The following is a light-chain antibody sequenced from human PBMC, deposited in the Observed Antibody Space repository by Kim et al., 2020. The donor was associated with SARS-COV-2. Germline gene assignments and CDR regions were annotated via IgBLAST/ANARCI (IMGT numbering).Light chain of an antibody. CDR3: ASWDDSLNGVV. V-gene: IGLV1-44*01. CDR2: HNN. Sequence: QSVLTQSPSASGTPGQRVTISCSGSNSNFGSNPVNWYQQLPGTAPKVLIYHNNQRPSGVPDRFSGSKSGTSVFLAISGLQSDDEAHYYCASWDDSLNGVVFGGGTQLTV. J-gene: IGLJ3*02. CDR1: NSNFGSNP.